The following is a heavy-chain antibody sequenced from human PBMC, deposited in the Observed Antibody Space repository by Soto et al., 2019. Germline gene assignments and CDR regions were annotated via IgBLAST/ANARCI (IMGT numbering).Heavy chain of an antibody. V-gene: IGHV4-39*01. Sequence: LTASETLSLTCTVSGGSISSSSYYWGWIRQPPGKGLEWIGSVYYRGNTYYNPSLKSRVTTSVDTSKNQFSLKLYSVTAADTALYYCARHKDTSSRYLLPDYWGQGTLVTVSS. CDR2: VYYRGNT. D-gene: IGHD6-13*01. CDR1: GGSISSSSYY. J-gene: IGHJ4*02. CDR3: ARHKDTSSRYLLPDY.